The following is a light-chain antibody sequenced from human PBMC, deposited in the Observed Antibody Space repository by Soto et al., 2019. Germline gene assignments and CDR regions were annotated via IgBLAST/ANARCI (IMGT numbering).Light chain of an antibody. V-gene: IGKV2-30*01. Sequence: DVVMTQSPLSLPVTLGQPASISCRSSQSLAYSDGNTYLNWFQQRPGQSPRRLIYKVSNRDSGVPDRFSGSGSGTDFTLKISRVEAEDVRVYYCMQGTHWPPYTFGQGTKQEIK. CDR2: KVS. CDR1: QSLAYSDGNTY. J-gene: IGKJ2*01. CDR3: MQGTHWPPYT.